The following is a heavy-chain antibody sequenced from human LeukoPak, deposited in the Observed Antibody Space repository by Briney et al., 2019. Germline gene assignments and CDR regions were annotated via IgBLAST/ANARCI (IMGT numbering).Heavy chain of an antibody. CDR1: GFTFSSYA. D-gene: IGHD3-16*02. J-gene: IGHJ4*02. V-gene: IGHV3-23*01. CDR2: IGGSGGST. CDR3: ASGLTFGGVIVTSPLDY. Sequence: PGGSLRLSCAASGFTFSSYAMSWVRQAPGKGLEWVSTIGGSGGSTYYADSVKGRFTISRDNSKNTLYLQMNSLRAEDTAVYYCASGLTFGGVIVTSPLDYWGQGTLVIVSS.